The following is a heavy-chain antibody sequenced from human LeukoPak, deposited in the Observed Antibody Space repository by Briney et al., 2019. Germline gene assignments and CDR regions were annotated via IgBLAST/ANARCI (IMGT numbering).Heavy chain of an antibody. D-gene: IGHD2-2*01. Sequence: GGTLRLSCAASGFTFSSYGMSWVRQAPGKGLEWVSAISGSGGSTYYADSVKGRFTISRDNSKNSLYLQMNSLRAEDTAVYYCARERRRTWEYQLLPDFDYWGQGTLVTVSS. J-gene: IGHJ4*02. CDR1: GFTFSSYG. CDR3: ARERRRTWEYQLLPDFDY. V-gene: IGHV3-23*01. CDR2: ISGSGGST.